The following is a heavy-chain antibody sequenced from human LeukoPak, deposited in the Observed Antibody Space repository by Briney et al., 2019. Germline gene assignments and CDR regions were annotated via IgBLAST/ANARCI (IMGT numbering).Heavy chain of an antibody. CDR3: ARSFGWGIDF. Sequence: GGSLRLSCAASGFTFSSHDMHWVRQATGKGLEWVSAINADGDTYYPDSVKGRFTISRENAKNSFYLQMNSLRADDTAVYYCARSFGWGIDFWGQGTVVSVSS. V-gene: IGHV3-13*04. D-gene: IGHD3-10*01. J-gene: IGHJ3*01. CDR2: INADGDT. CDR1: GFTFSSHD.